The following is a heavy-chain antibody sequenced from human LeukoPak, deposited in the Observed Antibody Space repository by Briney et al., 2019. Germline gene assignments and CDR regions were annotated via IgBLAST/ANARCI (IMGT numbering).Heavy chain of an antibody. CDR2: IVGSGTSA. Sequence: GGSLRLSCAASGFSFSDYYMNWLRQAPGKGLEWISYIVGSGTSAYYADSVKGRFSISRDNAKKSLYLQVNNLRAEDTAVYYCARDRLGAEYDYWGQGTLVSVSS. CDR1: GFSFSDYY. J-gene: IGHJ4*02. V-gene: IGHV3-11*01. CDR3: ARDRLGAEYDY. D-gene: IGHD3-16*01.